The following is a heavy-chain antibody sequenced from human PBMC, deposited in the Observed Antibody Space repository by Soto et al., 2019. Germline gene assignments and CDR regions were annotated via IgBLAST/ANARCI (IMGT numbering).Heavy chain of an antibody. V-gene: IGHV3-23*01. CDR1: GFSFSSYP. CDR3: VHRRDYGKGFAFDV. J-gene: IGHJ3*01. D-gene: IGHD3-16*01. Sequence: GGSLRLSCAASGFSFSSYPMTWVRQAPGKGLEWVSSISAGGYSTYYEDSVKGRFTVSRDNSRNTLYLQMNSLTVDDTAVYYSVHRRDYGKGFAFDVWGLGTMVTVSS. CDR2: ISAGGYST.